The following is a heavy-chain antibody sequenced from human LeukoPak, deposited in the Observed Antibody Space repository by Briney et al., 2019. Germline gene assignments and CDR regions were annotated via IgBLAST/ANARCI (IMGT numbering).Heavy chain of an antibody. CDR1: GGSISSDNYY. D-gene: IGHD3-10*01. J-gene: IGHJ4*02. CDR2: ISDSGST. CDR3: ARGGSGSSPDY. Sequence: SETLSLTCTVSGGSISSDNYYWGWIRQPPGKGLEWVGTISDSGSTNYNPSLKSRVTISVDTSKNQFSLKLSSVTAADTAMYYCARGGSGSSPDYWGQGTLVTVSP. V-gene: IGHV4-39*01.